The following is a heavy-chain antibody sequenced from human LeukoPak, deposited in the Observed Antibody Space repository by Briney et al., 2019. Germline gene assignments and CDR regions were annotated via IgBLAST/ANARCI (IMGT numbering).Heavy chain of an antibody. CDR2: INHSGST. CDR1: GGSFSGYY. Sequence: SETLSLTCAVYGGSFSGYYWSWIRQPPGKGLEWSGEINHSGSTNYNPSLKSRVTISVDTSKNQFSLKLSSVTAADTAVYYYAREGRLLWFGEQRADNWFDPWGQGTLVTVSS. CDR3: AREGRLLWFGEQRADNWFDP. D-gene: IGHD3-10*01. V-gene: IGHV4-34*01. J-gene: IGHJ5*02.